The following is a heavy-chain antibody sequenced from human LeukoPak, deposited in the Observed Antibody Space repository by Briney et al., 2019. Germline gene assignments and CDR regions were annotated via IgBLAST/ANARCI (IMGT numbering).Heavy chain of an antibody. CDR2: ISRSSSYI. D-gene: IGHD6-25*01. CDR1: GFTFSSYS. Sequence: GVSVRLSCAASGFTFSSYSMNWVRQAPGKGLEWVSSISRSSSYIYYADSVKGRFTISRDNAKNSLYLQMNSLRAEDTAVYYCARDFAATPYFFDYWGQGTLVTV. J-gene: IGHJ4*02. V-gene: IGHV3-21*01. CDR3: ARDFAATPYFFDY.